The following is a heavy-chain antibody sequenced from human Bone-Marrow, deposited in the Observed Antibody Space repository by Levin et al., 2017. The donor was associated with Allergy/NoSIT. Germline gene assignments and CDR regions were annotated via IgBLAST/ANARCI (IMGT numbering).Heavy chain of an antibody. CDR1: GFNFANAW. Sequence: LSLTCAASGFNFANAWMNWVRPAPGKGLEWVGRIKIKSDGETTDYAAPVKGRFSISRDDSKNTLYLQMNSLKTEDTALYYCTTDNPFVGGMDVWGQGTTVTVSS. J-gene: IGHJ6*02. CDR3: TTDNPFVGGMDV. V-gene: IGHV3-15*07. CDR2: IKIKSDGETT. D-gene: IGHD1-26*01.